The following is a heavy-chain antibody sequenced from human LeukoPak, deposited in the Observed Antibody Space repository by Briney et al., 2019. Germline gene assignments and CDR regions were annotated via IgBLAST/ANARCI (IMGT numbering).Heavy chain of an antibody. V-gene: IGHV4-30-2*02. Sequence: PSQTLSLTCTVSGGSISSGGYYWSWIRQPPGKGLEWIGYIYHSGSTNYNPSLKSRVTISVDTSKNQFSLKLSSVTAADTAVYYCARSGVAEYAFDIWGQGTMVTVSS. CDR1: GGSISSGGYY. CDR3: ARSGVAEYAFDI. CDR2: IYHSGST. J-gene: IGHJ3*02. D-gene: IGHD6-19*01.